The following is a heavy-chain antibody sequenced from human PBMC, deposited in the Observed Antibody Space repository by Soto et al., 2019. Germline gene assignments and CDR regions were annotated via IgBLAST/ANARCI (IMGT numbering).Heavy chain of an antibody. CDR1: GYTFTSYG. V-gene: IGHV1-18*04. D-gene: IGHD2-2*01. Sequence: ASVKVSCKASGYTFTSYGISWVRQAPGQGLEWMGWISAYNGNTNYAQKLQGRVTMTTDTSTSTAYMELRSLRSDDTAVYYCATTRGYGSSTSCYPRGWFDPWGQGTLVTVSS. CDR3: ATTRGYGSSTSCYPRGWFDP. J-gene: IGHJ5*02. CDR2: ISAYNGNT.